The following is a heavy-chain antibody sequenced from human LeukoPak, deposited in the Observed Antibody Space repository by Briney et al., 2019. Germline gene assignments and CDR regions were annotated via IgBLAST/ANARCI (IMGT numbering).Heavy chain of an antibody. CDR1: GFTFSSFE. CDR3: AKYMSGVAYSGYEN. V-gene: IGHV3-48*03. CDR2: ITSGGSSI. J-gene: IGHJ4*02. D-gene: IGHD5-12*01. Sequence: GGSLRLSCAATGFTFSSFEMNWVRQAPGKGLEWVSHITSGGSSIYYADSVKGRFTISRDNSKNTLYLQMNSLRAEDTAIYYCAKYMSGVAYSGYENWGQGTLVTVSS.